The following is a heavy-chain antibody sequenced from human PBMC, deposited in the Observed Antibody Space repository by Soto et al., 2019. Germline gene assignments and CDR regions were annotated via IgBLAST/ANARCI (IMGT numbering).Heavy chain of an antibody. CDR3: TTHNWNDVPYFDY. D-gene: IGHD1-20*01. CDR2: IKSKTDGGTT. J-gene: IGHJ4*02. Sequence: EVQLVESGGGLVQPGGSLRLSCAASGFTFSNAWMSWVRQAPGKGLEWVGRIKSKTDGGTTDYAAPVKGRFTISRDDSKNTLYLQMNSLKTEDTAVYYCTTHNWNDVPYFDYWGQGTLVTVSS. CDR1: GFTFSNAW. V-gene: IGHV3-15*01.